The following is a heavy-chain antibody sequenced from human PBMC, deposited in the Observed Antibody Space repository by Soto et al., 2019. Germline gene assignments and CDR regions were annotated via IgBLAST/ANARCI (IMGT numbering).Heavy chain of an antibody. CDR1: GGTFSSYA. J-gene: IGHJ6*02. CDR3: ARPLGSGSPIDYYYGMDV. CDR2: IIPIFGTA. Sequence: QVQLVQSGAEVKKPGSSVKVSCKASGGTFSSYAISWVRQAPGQGLEWMGGIIPIFGTANYAQKFQGRVTITADESTSTAYMELSSLRSEDTAVYYCARPLGSGSPIDYYYGMDVWGQGTTVTVSS. D-gene: IGHD3-10*01. V-gene: IGHV1-69*01.